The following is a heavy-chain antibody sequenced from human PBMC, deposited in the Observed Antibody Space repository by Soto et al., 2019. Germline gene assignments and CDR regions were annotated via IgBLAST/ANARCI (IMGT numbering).Heavy chain of an antibody. CDR2: IWYDGSNK. CDR3: ARDGVSKQYYYGSGTHGPGY. J-gene: IGHJ4*02. Sequence: QVQLVESGGGVVQPGRSLRLSCAASGFTFSSYGMHWVRQAPGKGLEWVAVIWYDGSNKYYADSVKGRFTISRDNSKNTLYLQMNSLRAEDTAVDYCARDGVSKQYYYGSGTHGPGYWGQGTLVTVSS. V-gene: IGHV3-33*01. CDR1: GFTFSSYG. D-gene: IGHD3-10*01.